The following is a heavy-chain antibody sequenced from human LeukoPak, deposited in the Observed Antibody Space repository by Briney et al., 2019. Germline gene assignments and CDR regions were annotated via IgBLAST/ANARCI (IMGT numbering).Heavy chain of an antibody. CDR1: GFTFSSYG. V-gene: IGHV3-33*01. CDR3: ARDGYYYDSSGYYHNSGDALYYFDY. CDR2: IWYDGSNK. Sequence: GGSLRLSCAASGFTFSSYGMHWVRQAPGKGLEWVAVIWYDGSNKYYADSVKGRFTISRDNSKNTPYLQMNSLRAEDTAVYYCARDGYYYDSSGYYHNSGDALYYFDYWGQGTLVTVSS. D-gene: IGHD3-22*01. J-gene: IGHJ4*02.